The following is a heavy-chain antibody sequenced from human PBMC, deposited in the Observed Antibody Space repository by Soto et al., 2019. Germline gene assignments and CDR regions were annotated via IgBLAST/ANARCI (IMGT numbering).Heavy chain of an antibody. CDR2: FYYSGST. D-gene: IGHD2-21*01. V-gene: IGHV4-31*02. CDR1: GGSISTGGYY. J-gene: IGHJ4*02. Sequence: SEIMSLTWTVSGGSISTGGYYWNWIRQHPGKGLEWIGYFYYSGSTYYNPSLKSRVTISVNTSKNQFSLKLSSVTAADTAVYYCARSVVSRGQGTLVTGTS. CDR3: ARSVVS.